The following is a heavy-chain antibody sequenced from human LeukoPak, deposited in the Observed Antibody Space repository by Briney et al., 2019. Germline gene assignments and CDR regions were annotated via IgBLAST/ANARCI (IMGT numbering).Heavy chain of an antibody. J-gene: IGHJ4*02. V-gene: IGHV3-23*01. Sequence: GASLRLSCAASGFTFSIYSMSWVRQAPGKGLIWFSAISGSGGSTYYADCVKGQFTISRDNSKNTLYLQMNSLRAEDTAVYYCAKSIVVVPAAIFDYWGQGTLVTVSS. D-gene: IGHD2-2*01. CDR2: ISGSGGST. CDR3: AKSIVVVPAAIFDY. CDR1: GFTFSIYS.